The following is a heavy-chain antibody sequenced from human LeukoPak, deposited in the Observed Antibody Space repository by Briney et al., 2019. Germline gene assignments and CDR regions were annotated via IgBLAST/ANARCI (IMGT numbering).Heavy chain of an antibody. V-gene: IGHV3-74*01. Sequence: GGSLRLSCAASGFTFSSYWMHWVPQSPGKGLVWVSRIKREWKNTTYAVSVKGRFTISRDNAKNTLYLQMNSLRAEDTAVYYCVRDGRGDYPKFDYWGQGTLVTVSS. D-gene: IGHD4-17*01. CDR2: IKREWKNT. CDR1: GFTFSSYW. CDR3: VRDGRGDYPKFDY. J-gene: IGHJ4*02.